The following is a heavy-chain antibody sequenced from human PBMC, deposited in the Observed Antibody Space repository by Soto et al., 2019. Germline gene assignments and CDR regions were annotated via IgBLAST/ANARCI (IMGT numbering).Heavy chain of an antibody. CDR2: IYHSGST. D-gene: IGHD4-17*01. V-gene: IGHV4-4*02. CDR3: ARVWTTVTNWFDP. J-gene: IGHJ5*02. CDR1: GGSISSSNW. Sequence: PSETLSLTCAVSGGSISSSNWRSWVRQPPGKGLEWIGEIYHSGSTNYNPSLKSRVTISVDKSKNQFSLKLSSVTAADTAVYYCARVWTTVTNWFDPWGQGTLVTVSS.